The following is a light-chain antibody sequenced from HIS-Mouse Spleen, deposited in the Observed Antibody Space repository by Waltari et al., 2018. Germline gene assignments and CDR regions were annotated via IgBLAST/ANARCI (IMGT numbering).Light chain of an antibody. CDR1: QSLLHSNGYNY. J-gene: IGKJ2*01. V-gene: IGKV2-28*01. CDR2: LGS. CDR3: MQALQTPPT. Sequence: DIVMTQSPRSLPVTPGEPASLSCSSSQSLLHSNGYNYLDWYLQKPGQSPQLLIYLGSNRASGVPDRFSGSGSGTDFTLKISRVEAEDVGVYYCMQALQTPPTFGQGTKLEIK.